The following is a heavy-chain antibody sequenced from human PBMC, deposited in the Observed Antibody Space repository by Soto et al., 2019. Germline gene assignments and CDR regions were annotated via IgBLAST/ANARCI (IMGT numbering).Heavy chain of an antibody. V-gene: IGHV3-30*18. CDR1: GLRFRRSC. D-gene: IGHD7-27*01. CDR3: AKDLPGPYDY. CDR2: IFYDGRKI. Sequence: GGDPRHPCAGSGLRFRRSCKHLGRQAPGKGAEGGADIFYDGRKIQYADLRKGRFTITRENSKNKVHLQMNSLRPEDTSVYYCAKDLPGPYDYWGQGTLVTLSS. J-gene: IGHJ4*02.